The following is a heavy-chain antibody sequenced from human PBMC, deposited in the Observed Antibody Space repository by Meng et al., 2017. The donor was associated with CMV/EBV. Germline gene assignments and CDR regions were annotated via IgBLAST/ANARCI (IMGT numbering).Heavy chain of an antibody. CDR3: VGEREDGSSGVYFRH. CDR1: GGTFSSHA. V-gene: IGHV1-69*12. J-gene: IGHJ1*01. CDR2: IIPIFGTA. D-gene: IGHD2-15*01. Sequence: QVQLVPSGAVVKXPXSSVKVSXKASGGTFSSHAISWVRQAPGQGLEWMGGIIPIFGTANYAQKFQGRVTITADESTSTAYMELRTLRSDDTAVYYCVGEREDGSSGVYFRHWGQRPLLTVSS.